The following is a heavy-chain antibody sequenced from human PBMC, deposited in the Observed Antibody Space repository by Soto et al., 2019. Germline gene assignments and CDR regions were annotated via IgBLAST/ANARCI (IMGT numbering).Heavy chain of an antibody. CDR3: ARGFLRKTTQGFNPKKPFDP. V-gene: IGHV4-34*01. CDR2: INHSGST. Sequence: SETLSLTCAVYGGSFSGYYWSWIRQPPGKGLEWIGEINHSGSTNYNPSLKSRVTISVDTSKNQFSLKLSSVTAADTAVYYCARGFLRKTTQGFNPKKPFDPWGQGTLVTVSS. J-gene: IGHJ5*02. CDR1: GGSFSGYY. D-gene: IGHD4-4*01.